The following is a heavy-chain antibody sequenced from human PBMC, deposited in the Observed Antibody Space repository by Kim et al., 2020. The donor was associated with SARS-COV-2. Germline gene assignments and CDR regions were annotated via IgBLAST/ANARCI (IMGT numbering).Heavy chain of an antibody. CDR3: ARGPIVLMVYARLQPYFDY. V-gene: IGHV1-18*01. Sequence: ASVKVSCKASGYTFTSYGISWVRQAPGQGLEWMGWISAYNGNTNYAQKLQGRVTMTTDTSTSTAYMELRSLRSDDTAVYYCARGPIVLMVYARLQPYFDYWGQGTLVTVSS. D-gene: IGHD2-8*01. CDR1: GYTFTSYG. J-gene: IGHJ4*02. CDR2: ISAYNGNT.